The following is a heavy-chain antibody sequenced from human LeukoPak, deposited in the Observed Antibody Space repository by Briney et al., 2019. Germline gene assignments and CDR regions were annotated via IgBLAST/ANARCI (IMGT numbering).Heavy chain of an antibody. Sequence: GGSLRLSCAASGFTFSSYSMNWVRQAPGKGLEWVSYISSSSSTIYYADSVKGRFTISRDNAKNSLYLQMNSLRAEDTAVYYCAVGIQLWYWSYFDYWGQGTLVTVSS. J-gene: IGHJ4*02. CDR1: GFTFSSYS. V-gene: IGHV3-48*04. CDR2: ISSSSSTI. CDR3: AVGIQLWYWSYFDY. D-gene: IGHD5-18*01.